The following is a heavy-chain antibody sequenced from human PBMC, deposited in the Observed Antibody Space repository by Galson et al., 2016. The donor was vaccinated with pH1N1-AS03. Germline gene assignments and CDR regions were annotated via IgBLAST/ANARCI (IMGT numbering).Heavy chain of an antibody. CDR2: IRSKTDGGTT. J-gene: IGHJ4*02. CDR1: GFTLSNAW. D-gene: IGHD3-22*01. V-gene: IGHV3-15*01. Sequence: SLRLSCAGSGFTLSNAWMSWVRQAPGKGLQWLGRIRSKTDGGTTDYAEPVKGRFTISRDDSKNTLWLQMVSLKTEDTGVYYCTTVFYDSSVGRWGQGTLVTVS. CDR3: TTVFYDSSVGR.